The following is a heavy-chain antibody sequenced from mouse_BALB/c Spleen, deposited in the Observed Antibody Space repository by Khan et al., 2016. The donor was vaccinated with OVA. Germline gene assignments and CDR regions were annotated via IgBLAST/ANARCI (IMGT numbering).Heavy chain of an antibody. CDR1: DYSFTDYN. CDR2: IDPYNGGT. CDR3: ALINYYGTWFDF. D-gene: IGHD1-1*01. Sequence: IQLVQSGPELVKPGTSVKVSCKASDYSFTDYNMFWVKQSLGKSLVWIGYIDPYNGGTNYNQKFEGKATLTVDKSSSTAFLHLNSLTSEDSAVYYCALINYYGTWFDFWGQGTTLTVSS. V-gene: IGHV1S135*01. J-gene: IGHJ2*01.